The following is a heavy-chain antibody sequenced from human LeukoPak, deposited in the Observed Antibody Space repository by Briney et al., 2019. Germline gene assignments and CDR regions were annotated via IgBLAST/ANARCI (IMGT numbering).Heavy chain of an antibody. J-gene: IGHJ5*01. D-gene: IGHD1-26*01. CDR2: IYWNDDK. Sequence: SGPTLVKPTQTLTLTCTFSGFSLTTRGVAVGWVRQPPGKALEWLALIYWNDDKPYSPSLKSRLTITKDTSKNQVVLTMTNMDPVDTATYYCVLRPEGAVRGWFDSWGQGTLVTVSS. CDR1: GFSLTTRGVA. V-gene: IGHV2-5*01. CDR3: VLRPEGAVRGWFDS.